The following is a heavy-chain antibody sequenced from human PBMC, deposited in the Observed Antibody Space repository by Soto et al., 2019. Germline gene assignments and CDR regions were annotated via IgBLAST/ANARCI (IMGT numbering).Heavy chain of an antibody. CDR3: ARQIFAADY. Sequence: QVQLVQSGAEVKKHGSSVKVSCEAPGGTFDHAAITWVRQAPGQGLEWVGGINPMFNSTHYAQKFQGRVTITADAVTSTAFMELRGLTSDDTAVYYCARQIFAADYWGQGTLLVVSS. CDR1: GGTFDHAA. V-gene: IGHV1-69*01. CDR2: INPMFNST. J-gene: IGHJ4*02. D-gene: IGHD3-9*01.